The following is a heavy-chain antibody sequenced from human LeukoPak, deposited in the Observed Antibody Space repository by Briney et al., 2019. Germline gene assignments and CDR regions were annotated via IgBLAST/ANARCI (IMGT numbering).Heavy chain of an antibody. CDR1: GGSISSSSYY. D-gene: IGHD3-9*01. CDR3: ARDQADYDILTGRHNWFDP. J-gene: IGHJ5*02. Sequence: SETLSLTCTVSGGSISSSSYYWGWIRQPPGKGLEWIGSIYYSGSTYYNPSLKSRVTISVDTYKHQFSLKLSSVTAADTAVYYCARDQADYDILTGRHNWFDPWGQGTLVTVSS. CDR2: IYYSGST. V-gene: IGHV4-39*07.